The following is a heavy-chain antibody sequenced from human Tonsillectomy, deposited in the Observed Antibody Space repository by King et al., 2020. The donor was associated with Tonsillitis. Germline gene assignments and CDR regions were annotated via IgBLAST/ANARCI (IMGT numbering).Heavy chain of an antibody. Sequence: LQLQESGPGLVKPSETLSLTCTVSGGSISSSSSYWGWIRQPPGKGLEWIGTIYYSGSTYYNPSLKSRVTVSVDTSKNQFSLKLNSVTAADTAVYYCARHGCASCHGHWYAGIVVAGPQNPGYFDYWRQGTLATVSS. CDR1: GGSISSSSSY. V-gene: IGHV4-39*01. J-gene: IGHJ4*02. D-gene: IGHD6-19*01. CDR2: IYYSGST. CDR3: ARHGCASCHGHWYAGIVVAGPQNPGYFDY.